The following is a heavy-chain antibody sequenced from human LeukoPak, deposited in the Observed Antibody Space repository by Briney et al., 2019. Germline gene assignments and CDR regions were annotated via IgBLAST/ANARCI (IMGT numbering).Heavy chain of an antibody. CDR1: GYMFTELC. CDR2: FDPEDGET. V-gene: IGHV1-24*01. D-gene: IGHD3-10*01. CDR3: ARSSSDYYGSGSYSVYYYYMDV. J-gene: IGHJ6*03. Sequence: ASVKVSCKVSGYMFTELCMHWVRQAPGKGLEWMGNFDPEDGETVYAQKFQGRVTMTRDTSTSTVYMELSSLRSEDTAVYYCARSSSDYYGSGSYSVYYYYMDVWGKGTTVTISS.